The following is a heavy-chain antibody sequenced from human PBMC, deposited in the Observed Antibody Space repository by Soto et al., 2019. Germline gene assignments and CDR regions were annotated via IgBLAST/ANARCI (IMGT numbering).Heavy chain of an antibody. Sequence: EVQLVETGGGLIQPGGSLRLSCAASGFTVSSNYMSWVRQAPGKGLEWVSVIYGGGSTYYADSVKGRFTISRDNSKNTLYLQMNSLRAEDTAVYYCASSDYYGSGSYYESGAFDIWGQGTMVTVSS. CDR2: IYGGGST. CDR3: ASSDYYGSGSYYESGAFDI. V-gene: IGHV3-53*02. J-gene: IGHJ3*02. CDR1: GFTVSSNY. D-gene: IGHD3-10*01.